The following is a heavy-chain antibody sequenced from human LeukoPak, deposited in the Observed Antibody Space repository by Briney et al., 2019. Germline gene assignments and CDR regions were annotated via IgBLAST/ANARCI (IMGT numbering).Heavy chain of an antibody. V-gene: IGHV3-30*02. Sequence: PGGSLRLSCAASGFTFSSYGMHWVRQAPGKGLEWVAFIRYDGSNKYYADSVKGRFTISRDNSKNTLYLQMNSLRAEDTAVYYCAKVLGIVGAKKGFDYWGQGTLVTVSS. CDR1: GFTFSSYG. D-gene: IGHD1-26*01. CDR2: IRYDGSNK. J-gene: IGHJ4*02. CDR3: AKVLGIVGAKKGFDY.